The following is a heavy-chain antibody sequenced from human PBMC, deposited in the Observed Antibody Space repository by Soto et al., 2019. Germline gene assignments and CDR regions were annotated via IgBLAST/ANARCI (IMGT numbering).Heavy chain of an antibody. CDR2: IWYDGSNK. V-gene: IGHV3-33*01. CDR3: ARSASPHDFWSGLGSHSDYYYGMDV. J-gene: IGHJ6*02. D-gene: IGHD3-3*01. Sequence: GGSLRLSWAASGFTFSSYGMHWVRQAPGKGLEWVAVIWYDGSNKYYADSVKGRFTISRDNSKNTLYLQMNSLRAEDTAVYYCARSASPHDFWSGLGSHSDYYYGMDVWGQGTTVTVSS. CDR1: GFTFSSYG.